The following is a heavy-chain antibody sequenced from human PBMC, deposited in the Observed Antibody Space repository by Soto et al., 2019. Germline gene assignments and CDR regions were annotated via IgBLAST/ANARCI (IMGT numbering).Heavy chain of an antibody. CDR2: LSRSGNTI. V-gene: IGHV3-11*01. Sequence: QVQLVESGGGLVQPGGSLRLSCAASGFTFGDYEMSWIRQAAGKGPEWVSFLSRSGNTIYYADSVKGRFSISRDNAENSLYLQMESLGVEDTATYFGARSSGWYEADAFGMWGQGTMVTVSA. J-gene: IGHJ3*02. CDR3: ARSSGWYEADAFGM. CDR1: GFTFGDYE. D-gene: IGHD6-19*01.